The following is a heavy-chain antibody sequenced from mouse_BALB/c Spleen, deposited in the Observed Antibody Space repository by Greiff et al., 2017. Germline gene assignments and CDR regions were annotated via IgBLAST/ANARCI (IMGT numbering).Heavy chain of an antibody. D-gene: IGHD4-1*01. V-gene: IGHV1-9*01. J-gene: IGHJ3*01. CDR3: ARSRELTGTFAY. CDR2: ILPGSGST. Sequence: VQLQQSGAELMKPGASVKISCKATGYTFSSYWIEWVKQRPGHGLEWIGEILPGSGSTNYNEKFKGKATFTADKSSTTAYMQLSSLTSEDSAVYYCARSRELTGTFAYWGQGTLVTVSA. CDR1: GYTFSSYW.